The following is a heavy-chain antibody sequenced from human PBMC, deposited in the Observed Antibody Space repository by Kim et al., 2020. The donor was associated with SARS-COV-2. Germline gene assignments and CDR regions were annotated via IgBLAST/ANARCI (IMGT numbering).Heavy chain of an antibody. D-gene: IGHD2-21*01. CDR3: ATAYSGPDSFLGGGH. CDR1: GFSLHNYA. J-gene: IGHJ1*01. CDR2: ISSNGDNT. V-gene: IGHV3-43*01. Sequence: GGSLRLSCAASGFSLHNYAMHWVRQPPGKGLEWMSIISSNGDNTHYVDSVRGRFTLSRDNTKNSLYLQMNSLRSEDTAMYYCATAYSGPDSFLGGGHWG.